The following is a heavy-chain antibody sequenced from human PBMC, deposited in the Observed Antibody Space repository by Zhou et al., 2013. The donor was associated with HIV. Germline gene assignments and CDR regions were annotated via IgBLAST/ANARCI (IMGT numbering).Heavy chain of an antibody. Sequence: QEQLVQSGAEVKKPGASVKVSCQASGYTFTGYYIHWVRQAPGQGLEWMGWISAYSGNTNYAQKFQGRVTMITDTSTNTAYMELKSLRSDDTAVYYCARDESGSSSYYGMDVWGQGTTVTVSS. CDR2: ISAYSGNT. V-gene: IGHV1-18*04. D-gene: IGHD1-26*01. CDR3: ARDESGSSSYYGMDV. CDR1: GYTFTGYY. J-gene: IGHJ6*02.